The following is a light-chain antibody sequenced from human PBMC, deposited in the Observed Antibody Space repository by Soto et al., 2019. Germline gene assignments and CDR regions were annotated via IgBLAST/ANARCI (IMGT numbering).Light chain of an antibody. V-gene: IGKV2-30*02. CDR1: QSLVHSDGNTY. CDR2: KVS. Sequence: DVVMTQSPLSLPVTLGQPASISCRSSQSLVHSDGNTYLNWFHQRPGQSPRRLIYKVSNRDSGVPDRLRGSGSDADFTLKISGVEAEDVGVYYCMQGTHWPPYTFGQGTKLEIK. J-gene: IGKJ2*01. CDR3: MQGTHWPPYT.